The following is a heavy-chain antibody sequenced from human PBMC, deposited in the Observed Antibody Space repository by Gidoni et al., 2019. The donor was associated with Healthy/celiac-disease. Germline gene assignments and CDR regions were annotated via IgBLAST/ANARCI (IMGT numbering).Heavy chain of an antibody. CDR2: ISSSSSTI. CDR3: ARDTSSGYFYFDY. D-gene: IGHD3-22*01. J-gene: IGHJ4*02. Sequence: EVQLVESGGGLVQPGGSLRLACAASGFTFSSYSMNWVRQAPGKGLEWVSYISSSSSTIYYADSVKGRFTISRDNAKNSLYLQMNSLRAEDTAVYYCARDTSSGYFYFDYWGQGTLVTVSS. V-gene: IGHV3-48*01. CDR1: GFTFSSYS.